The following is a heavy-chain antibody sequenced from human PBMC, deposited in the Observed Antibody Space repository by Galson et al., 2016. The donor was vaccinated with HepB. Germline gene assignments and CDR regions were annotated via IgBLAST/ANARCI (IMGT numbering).Heavy chain of an antibody. CDR2: ISGDGGST. CDR3: ARFTQEWLDRVYYFDY. CDR1: GFTFGRYA. J-gene: IGHJ4*02. D-gene: IGHD6-19*01. Sequence: SLRLSCAASGFTFGRYAMSWVRQAPGKGLEWVSAISGDGGSTYYEGSGQGRFTSSRDRSTNTMYLQMNSLRTDDTAVYYCARFTQEWLDRVYYFDYWGQGTLVTVSS. V-gene: IGHV3-23*01.